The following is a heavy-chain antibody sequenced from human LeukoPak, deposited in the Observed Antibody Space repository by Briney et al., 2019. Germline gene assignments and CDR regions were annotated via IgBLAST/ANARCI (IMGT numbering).Heavy chain of an antibody. V-gene: IGHV3-7*01. CDR1: GFTFSDYW. Sequence: PGGSLRLSCAASGFTFSDYWMSWVRQTPGKGLEWVANIKQDGYEKYYVDSVKGRFTISRDNAKTSLYLQMNSLRADDTAVYYCARDKIVGPTTLDYWGQGILVTVSS. D-gene: IGHD1-26*01. J-gene: IGHJ4*02. CDR3: ARDKIVGPTTLDY. CDR2: IKQDGYEK.